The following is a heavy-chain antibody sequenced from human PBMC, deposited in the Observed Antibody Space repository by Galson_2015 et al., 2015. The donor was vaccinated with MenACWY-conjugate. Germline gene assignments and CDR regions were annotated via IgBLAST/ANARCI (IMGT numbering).Heavy chain of an antibody. J-gene: IGHJ2*01. CDR3: AKTYCRRTNCREPNLYFDL. Sequence: SLRLSCAASGFIFSSYAMSWVRQAPGKGLEWVSAMSGSGGSRNYADSVKGRFTISRDNSKNTLYLQMNSLRAEDTAVYYCAKTYCRRTNCREPNLYFDLWGRGTLVTVSS. CDR1: GFIFSSYA. V-gene: IGHV3-23*01. CDR2: MSGSGGSR. D-gene: IGHD2-2*01.